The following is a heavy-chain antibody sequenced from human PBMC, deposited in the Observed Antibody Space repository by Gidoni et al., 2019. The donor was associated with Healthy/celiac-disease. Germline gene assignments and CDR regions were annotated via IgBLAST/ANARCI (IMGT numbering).Heavy chain of an antibody. CDR1: GFTFDDYA. CDR2: ISGDGGST. J-gene: IGHJ4*02. Sequence: EVQLVESGGGVVQPGGSLRLSCAASGFTFDDYAMHWVRQAPGKGLEWVSLISGDGGSTYYADSVKGRFTISRDNSKNSLYLQMNSLRTEDTALYYCAKDIRYDFWSGYYADYWGQGTLVTVSS. CDR3: AKDIRYDFWSGYYADY. V-gene: IGHV3-43*02. D-gene: IGHD3-3*01.